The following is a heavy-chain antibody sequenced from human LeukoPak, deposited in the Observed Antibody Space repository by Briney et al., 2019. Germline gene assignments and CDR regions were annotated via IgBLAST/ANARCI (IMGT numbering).Heavy chain of an antibody. V-gene: IGHV3-30*18. CDR3: AKDRPLDY. Sequence: PGGSLRLSCAASGFIFTSYAMSWVRQAPGKGLECVAVISYDGSNKYYADSVKGRFTISRDNSKNTLYLQMNSLRAEDTAVYYCAKDRPLDYWGQGTLVTVSS. CDR2: ISYDGSNK. J-gene: IGHJ4*02. CDR1: GFIFTSYA.